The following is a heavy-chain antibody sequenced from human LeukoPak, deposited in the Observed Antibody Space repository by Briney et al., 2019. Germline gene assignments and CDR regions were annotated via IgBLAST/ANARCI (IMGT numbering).Heavy chain of an antibody. CDR3: ARDIVVVVAATLYYYYGMDV. V-gene: IGHV4-34*01. CDR1: GESFSGYY. CDR2: INHSGST. Sequence: SETLSLTCAVYGESFSGYYWSWIRQPPGKGLEWIGEINHSGSTNYNPSLKSRVTISVDTSKNQFSLKLSSVTAADTAVYYCARDIVVVVAATLYYYYGMDVWGKGTTVTVSS. D-gene: IGHD2-15*01. J-gene: IGHJ6*04.